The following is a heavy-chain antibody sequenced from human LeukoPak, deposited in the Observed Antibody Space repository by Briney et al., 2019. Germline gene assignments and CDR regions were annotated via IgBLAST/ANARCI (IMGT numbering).Heavy chain of an antibody. CDR3: AKPGTTD. J-gene: IGHJ4*02. Sequence: GGSLRLSCAASGFTFSNYDMSWVRQAPGKGLEWVADVSRSGGSTYYADSVKGRFTISRDNSKNTLWLQMNSLRDEDTAVYHCAKPGTTDWGQGTLVTVSS. D-gene: IGHD1-1*01. V-gene: IGHV3-23*01. CDR2: VSRSGGST. CDR1: GFTFSNYD.